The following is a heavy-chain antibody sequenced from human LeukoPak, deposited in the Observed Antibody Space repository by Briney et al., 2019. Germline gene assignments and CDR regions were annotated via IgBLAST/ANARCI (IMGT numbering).Heavy chain of an antibody. CDR1: GDSVSSTNTA. Sequence: SQTLSLTCAISGDSVSSTNTAWNWIRQSPSRGLEWLGRTYYRPKWYTDYAVSVKSRIIINPDTSKNQFSLQLNSLTPEDTAVYYCARGWGFDFWGQGTLVTVSS. CDR3: ARGWGFDF. J-gene: IGHJ4*02. D-gene: IGHD7-27*01. CDR2: TYYRPKWYT. V-gene: IGHV6-1*01.